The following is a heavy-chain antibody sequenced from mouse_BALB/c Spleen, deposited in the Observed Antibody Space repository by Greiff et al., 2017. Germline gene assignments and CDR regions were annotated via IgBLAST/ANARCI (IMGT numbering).Heavy chain of an antibody. J-gene: IGHJ4*01. CDR1: GYSITSCYY. CDR3: ARGVYYGNYGYAMDY. D-gene: IGHD2-1*01. Sequence: EVQLVESGPGLVKPSQSLSLTCSVTGYSITSCYYWNWIRQFPGNKLEWMGYISYDGSNNYNPSLKNRISITRDTSKNQFFLKLNSVTTEDTATYYCARGVYYGNYGYAMDYWGQGTSVTVSS. CDR2: ISYDGSN. V-gene: IGHV3-6*02.